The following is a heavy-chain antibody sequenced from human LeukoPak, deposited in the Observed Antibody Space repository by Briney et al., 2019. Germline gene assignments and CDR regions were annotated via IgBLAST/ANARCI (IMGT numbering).Heavy chain of an antibody. CDR1: GTSLSRYH. V-gene: IGHV4-4*07. CDR2: VFSNGTI. D-gene: IGHD2-15*01. CDR3: ARDNQRTGRGPSPRQYYFGLDV. Sequence: SETLSLTFTVSGTSLSRYHWTWIRQSAGEGLEWIGRVFSNGTIDYNPSLKTRVTIAVDSSNNQVSLRLTSVTAADTAVYYCARDNQRTGRGPSPRQYYFGLDVWGQGTTVTVSS. J-gene: IGHJ6*02.